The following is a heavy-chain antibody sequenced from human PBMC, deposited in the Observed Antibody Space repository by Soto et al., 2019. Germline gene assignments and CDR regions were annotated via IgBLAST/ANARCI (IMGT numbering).Heavy chain of an antibody. D-gene: IGHD2-15*01. J-gene: IGHJ3*02. V-gene: IGHV1-2*02. CDR3: ARAEEPNRSGGSCYYDAFDI. CDR1: GYTFTGYY. CDR2: INPNSGGT. Sequence: ASVKVSCKASGYTFTGYYMHWVRQAPGQGLEWMGWINPNSGGTNYAQKFQGRVTMTRDTSISTAYMELSRLRSDDTAVYYCARAEEPNRSGGSCYYDAFDIWGQGTMVTVSS.